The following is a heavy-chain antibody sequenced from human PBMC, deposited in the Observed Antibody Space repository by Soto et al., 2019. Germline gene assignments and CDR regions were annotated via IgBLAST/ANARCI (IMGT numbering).Heavy chain of an antibody. Sequence: QVHLVQSGAEVKNPGASVKVSCKASGYSFTRYGIGWARQAPGQGREWMGWINAYNGNTNYAQNLQGRLTLHTDTSTTTAYMELRSLRSNDTAIYYCAMVDVYVTPSPQDVWGQGTTVTVSS. CDR3: AMVDVYVTPSPQDV. J-gene: IGHJ6*02. D-gene: IGHD3-16*01. CDR1: GYSFTRYG. V-gene: IGHV1-18*01. CDR2: INAYNGNT.